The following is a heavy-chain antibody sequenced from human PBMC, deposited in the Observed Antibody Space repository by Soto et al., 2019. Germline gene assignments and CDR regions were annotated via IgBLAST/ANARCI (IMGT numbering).Heavy chain of an antibody. CDR2: ISSSSSYI. V-gene: IGHV3-21*01. CDR1: GLTFSSYS. Sequence: PGGSLRLSCAASGLTFSSYSMNWVRQAPGKGLEWVSSISSSSSYIYYADSVKSRFTISRDNAKNSLYLQMNSLRAEDTAVYYCARRLPQSGNFQHWGQGTLVTVSS. J-gene: IGHJ1*01. CDR3: ARRLPQSGNFQH. D-gene: IGHD3-10*01.